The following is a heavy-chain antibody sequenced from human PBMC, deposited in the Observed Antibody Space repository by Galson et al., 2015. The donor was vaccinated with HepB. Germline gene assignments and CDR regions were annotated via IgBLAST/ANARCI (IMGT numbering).Heavy chain of an antibody. J-gene: IGHJ1*01. CDR3: ARDRGLPGSGWDAGYFQY. V-gene: IGHV3-74*01. D-gene: IGHD6-19*01. Sequence: SLRLSCAASGFTFSSNWMYWVRQAPGKGLVWVSRINSDGSITGYADFVKGRFTISRDNAKNTLYLQMNSLRAEDTAVYYCARDRGLPGSGWDAGYFQYWGQGTLVTVSS. CDR1: GFTFSSNW. CDR2: INSDGSIT.